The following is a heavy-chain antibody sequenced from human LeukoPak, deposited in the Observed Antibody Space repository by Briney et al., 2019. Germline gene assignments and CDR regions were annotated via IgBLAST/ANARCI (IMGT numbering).Heavy chain of an antibody. Sequence: ASVKVSCTASGYTFTNSAINWVRQAPGQRLEWMGWINGDNGNTKYSEKFQGRVTITRDTSANTAYMELSGLRSEDTAVYYCARVGYYDSSGYYVAPNFDYWGQGTLVTVSS. CDR1: GYTFTNSA. V-gene: IGHV1-3*01. CDR2: INGDNGNT. J-gene: IGHJ4*02. CDR3: ARVGYYDSSGYYVAPNFDY. D-gene: IGHD3-22*01.